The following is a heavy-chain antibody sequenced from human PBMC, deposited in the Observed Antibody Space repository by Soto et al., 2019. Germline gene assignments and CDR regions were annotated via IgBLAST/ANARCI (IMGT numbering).Heavy chain of an antibody. CDR2: IYYSGST. V-gene: IGHV4-59*01. D-gene: IGHD4-17*01. CDR3: ARTRDHRDYFYY. CDR1: GGSISSYY. Sequence: PSETLSLTCTVSGGSISSYYLSWIRQPPGKGLEWIGYIYYSGSTNYNPSLKSRVTISVDTSKNQFSLKLSSVTAADTAVYYFARTRDHRDYFYYCGQGTLVPGSS. J-gene: IGHJ4*02.